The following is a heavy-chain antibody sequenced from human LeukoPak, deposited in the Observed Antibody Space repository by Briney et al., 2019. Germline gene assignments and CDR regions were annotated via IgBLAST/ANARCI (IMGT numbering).Heavy chain of an antibody. CDR2: IIPIFGTA. CDR1: GGTFSSYA. V-gene: IGHV1-69*06. J-gene: IGHJ4*02. D-gene: IGHD5-18*01. Sequence: VASVKVSCKASGGTFSSYAISWVRQAPGQGLEWMGGIIPIFGTANYAQKFRGRVTITADKSTSTAYMELSSLRSEDAAVYYCAGGQAYSYASDYWGQGTLVTVSS. CDR3: AGGQAYSYASDY.